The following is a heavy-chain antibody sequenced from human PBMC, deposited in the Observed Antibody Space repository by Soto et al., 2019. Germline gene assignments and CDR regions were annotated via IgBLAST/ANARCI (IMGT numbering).Heavy chain of an antibody. V-gene: IGHV4-59*01. J-gene: IGHJ4*02. CDR3: ARGRESYKWNDVGY. Sequence: LETLSLTCTVSGGSISPYYWTWIRQSPGKGLEWIGYIYYSGSTNYNPSLKSRVTISLYTSKNQFSLKPSSVTAADTAVYYCARGRESYKWNDVGYWGQGTLVT. D-gene: IGHD1-1*01. CDR1: GGSISPYY. CDR2: IYYSGST.